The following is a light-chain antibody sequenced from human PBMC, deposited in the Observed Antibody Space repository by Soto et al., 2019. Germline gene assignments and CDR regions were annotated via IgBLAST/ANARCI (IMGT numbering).Light chain of an antibody. V-gene: IGKV3-20*01. CDR2: GAS. Sequence: EIVLTQSPGTLSLSPGERATLSCRASQSISSSDFAWYQQKPGQAPRLLIYGASGRATGIPDRFSGSGSGTDFTLTISRLDPDDCAVYCCQQYGSAPYTFRQGPKLEIK. CDR1: QSISSSD. J-gene: IGKJ2*01. CDR3: QQYGSAPYT.